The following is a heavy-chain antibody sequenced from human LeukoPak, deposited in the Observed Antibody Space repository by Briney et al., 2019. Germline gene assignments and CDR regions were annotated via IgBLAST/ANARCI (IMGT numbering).Heavy chain of an antibody. D-gene: IGHD6-13*01. CDR1: GGTFSSYA. J-gene: IGHJ6*02. CDR2: IIPIFGTA. V-gene: IGHV1-69*13. Sequence: ASVKVSCKAYGGTFSSYAISWERQAPGQGLEWMGGIIPIFGTANYAQKFQGRVTITADESTSTAYMELSSLRSEDTAVYYCARHSIAAAVGYYYYGMDVWGQGTTVTVSS. CDR3: ARHSIAAAVGYYYYGMDV.